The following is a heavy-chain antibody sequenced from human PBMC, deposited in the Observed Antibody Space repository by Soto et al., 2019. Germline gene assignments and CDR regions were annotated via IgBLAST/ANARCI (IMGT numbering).Heavy chain of an antibody. CDR2: IGRGGDT. D-gene: IGHD1-1*01. V-gene: IGHV3-23*01. Sequence: PGGSLRLSCEVSGFTLTNYVMNWVRQAPDKGLEWASTIGRGGDTYYADSVKGRFTISRDNSKNTLFLQMNSLRAEDTALYFCAKDGTTAGIHYFAMDVWGQGTTVTVSS. CDR1: GFTLTNYV. J-gene: IGHJ6*02. CDR3: AKDGTTAGIHYFAMDV.